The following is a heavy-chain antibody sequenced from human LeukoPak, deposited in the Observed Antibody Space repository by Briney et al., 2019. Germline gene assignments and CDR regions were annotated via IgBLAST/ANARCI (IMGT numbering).Heavy chain of an antibody. V-gene: IGHV3-74*01. J-gene: IGHJ4*02. CDR1: GFTLRSHW. D-gene: IGHD6-19*01. CDR3: ARDMIAVAGTCGY. CDR2: INNDGSSA. Sequence: GGSLRLSCAASGFTLRSHWMHWVRQVPGKGLVWVSRINNDGSSASYADAVKGRFTISRDNSKNTLYLQMNSLRAEDTAVYYCARDMIAVAGTCGYWGQGTLVTVSS.